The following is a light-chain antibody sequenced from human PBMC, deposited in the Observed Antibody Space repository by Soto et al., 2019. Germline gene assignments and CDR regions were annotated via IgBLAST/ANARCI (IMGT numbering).Light chain of an antibody. J-gene: IGLJ3*02. CDR3: AAWDDSLSGVV. V-gene: IGLV1-47*01. Sequence: QPLLTQPPSASGTPGQRVTISCSGTSSNIGNNYVCWYQQLPGTAPKLLIYRNNQRTSGVPDRFSGSKSGTSASLAISGLRSDDEADYYCAAWDDSLSGVVFGGGTKVTVL. CDR1: SSNIGNNY. CDR2: RNN.